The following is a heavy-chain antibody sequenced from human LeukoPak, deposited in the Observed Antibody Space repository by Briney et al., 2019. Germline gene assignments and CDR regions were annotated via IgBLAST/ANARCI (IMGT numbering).Heavy chain of an antibody. J-gene: IGHJ4*02. V-gene: IGHV3-33*01. CDR1: GFPFTSYG. Sequence: GGSLRLSCAASGFPFTSYGMHWVRQAPGKGLEWVAVIYYDGSNEYYADSVKGRFTISRDTSKNTLYLQMNSLTADDTAVYYCARVGYPGIGYPIDYWGQGTLVTVSS. D-gene: IGHD3-22*01. CDR3: ARVGYPGIGYPIDY. CDR2: IYYDGSNE.